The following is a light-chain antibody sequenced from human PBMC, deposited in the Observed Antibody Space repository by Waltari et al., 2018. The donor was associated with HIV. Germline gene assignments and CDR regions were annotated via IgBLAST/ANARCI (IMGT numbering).Light chain of an antibody. CDR1: QRVRQY. V-gene: IGKV1-27*01. CDR2: GAT. J-gene: IGKJ4*01. CDR3: QTYNGPPFA. Sequence: DIQMTQSPSSLSASVGDRVTITCRASQRVRQYVAWYHQRPGEPPKVVIYGATILQAGVEPRFSASGSGTDFSLTISSLRAEDLGIYYCQTYNGPPFAFGGGTKV.